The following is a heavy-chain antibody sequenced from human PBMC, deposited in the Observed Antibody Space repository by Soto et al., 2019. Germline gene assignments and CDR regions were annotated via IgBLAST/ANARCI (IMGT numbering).Heavy chain of an antibody. D-gene: IGHD6-13*01. CDR1: GGSISSSNW. J-gene: IGHJ4*02. CDR2: IYHSGST. V-gene: IGHV4-4*02. Sequence: QVQLQESGPGLVKPSGTLSLTCAVSGGSISSSNWWSWVRQPPGKGLEWIGKIYHSGSTNYNPSLESXXTISVDKSKNQSSLTLSSVTAADTAVYYCARIAAAGTSVDYWGQGTLVTVSS. CDR3: ARIAAAGTSVDY.